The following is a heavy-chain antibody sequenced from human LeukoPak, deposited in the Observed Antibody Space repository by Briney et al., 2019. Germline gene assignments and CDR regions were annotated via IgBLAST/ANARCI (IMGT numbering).Heavy chain of an antibody. CDR1: GFTFSSYS. D-gene: IGHD3-16*02. J-gene: IGHJ3*02. CDR3: ARDRGDYVWGSYRFDAFDI. V-gene: IGHV3-21*01. Sequence: PGGSLRLSCAASGFTFSSYSMNWVRQAPGKGLEWVSSISSSSSYIYYADSVKGRFTISRDSAKNSLYLQMNSLRAEDTAVYYCARDRGDYVWGSYRFDAFDIWGQGTMVTVSS. CDR2: ISSSSSYI.